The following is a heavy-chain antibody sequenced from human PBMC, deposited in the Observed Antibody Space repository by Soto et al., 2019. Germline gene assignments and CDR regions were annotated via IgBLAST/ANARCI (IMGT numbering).Heavy chain of an antibody. CDR1: GGSISSCGYY. D-gene: IGHD6-13*01. CDR3: ARATQEGSSWLYYYYGMDG. CDR2: IYYSGST. J-gene: IGHJ6*02. V-gene: IGHV4-31*03. Sequence: PSETLSLTCTVSGGSISSCGYYWSWIRQHPGKGLEWIGYIYYSGSTYYNPSLKSRVTISVDTSKNQFSLKLSSVTAADTAVYYCARATQEGSSWLYYYYGMDGWGQGTTVTVSS.